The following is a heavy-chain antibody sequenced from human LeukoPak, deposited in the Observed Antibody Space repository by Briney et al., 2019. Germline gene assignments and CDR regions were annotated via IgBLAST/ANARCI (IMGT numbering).Heavy chain of an antibody. J-gene: IGHJ1*01. CDR2: ISYDGSNR. V-gene: IGHV3-30*04. CDR3: AKDTSSGWPRCLHH. CDR1: GFSFSSYA. D-gene: IGHD6-19*01. Sequence: GRSLRLSCAASGFSFSSYALHWVRQAPGKGLQWVAIISYDGSNRYYADSVKGRFTISRDNAKNSLYLQMNSLRAEDTALYYCAKDTSSGWPRCLHHWGQGTLVTVSS.